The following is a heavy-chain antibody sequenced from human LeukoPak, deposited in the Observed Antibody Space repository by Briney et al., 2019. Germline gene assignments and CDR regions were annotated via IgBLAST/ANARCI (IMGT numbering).Heavy chain of an antibody. Sequence: KPSETLSLTCTVSGGSISSYYWSWIRQPPGKGLEWIGYIYYSGSTNYNPSLRSRVTISVGTSKNQFSLKLSSVTAADTAVYYCARDPKYCGGDCYSYLGPSDAFDIWGQGTMVTVSS. CDR2: IYYSGST. D-gene: IGHD2-21*01. V-gene: IGHV4-59*12. J-gene: IGHJ3*02. CDR1: GGSISSYY. CDR3: ARDPKYCGGDCYSYLGPSDAFDI.